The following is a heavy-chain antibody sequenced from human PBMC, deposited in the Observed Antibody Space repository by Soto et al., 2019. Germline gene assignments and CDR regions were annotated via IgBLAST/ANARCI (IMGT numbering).Heavy chain of an antibody. CDR1: GYTFTSYD. D-gene: IGHD3-9*01. Sequence: QVQLVQSGAEVKKPGASVKVSCKASGYTFTSYDINWVRQATGQGLEWMGWMNPNSGNTGYAQKFQGRVTMTRNTSISTAYMELSSLRSEDTAVYYCARDRYDIVTGLLGMDVWGQGTTVTVSS. V-gene: IGHV1-8*01. CDR3: ARDRYDIVTGLLGMDV. CDR2: MNPNSGNT. J-gene: IGHJ6*02.